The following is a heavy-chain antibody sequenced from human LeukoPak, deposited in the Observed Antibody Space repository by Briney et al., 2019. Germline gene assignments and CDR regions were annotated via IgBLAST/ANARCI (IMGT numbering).Heavy chain of an antibody. J-gene: IGHJ4*02. CDR2: IYYSGST. CDR1: GGSISSYY. V-gene: IGHV4-39*07. CDR3: ARSSSGSSSWLLFDY. D-gene: IGHD6-13*01. Sequence: SETLSLTCTVSGGSISSYYWGWIRQPPGKGLEWIGSIYYSGSTYYNPSLKSRVTISVDTSKNQFSLKLSSVTAADTAVYYCARSSSGSSSWLLFDYWGQGTLVTVSS.